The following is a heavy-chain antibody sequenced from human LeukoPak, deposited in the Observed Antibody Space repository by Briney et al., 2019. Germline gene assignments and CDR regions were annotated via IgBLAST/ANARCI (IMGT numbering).Heavy chain of an antibody. J-gene: IGHJ4*02. D-gene: IGHD3-10*01. CDR1: GYTXTSYG. Sequence: ASVKVSCKASGYTXTSYGISWVRQAPGQGLEWMGWISAYNGNTNYAQKLQGRVTMTTDTSTSTAYMELRSLRSDDTAVYYCARDLPNYYGSGSYYNFDYWGQGTLVTVSS. V-gene: IGHV1-18*01. CDR3: ARDLPNYYGSGSYYNFDY. CDR2: ISAYNGNT.